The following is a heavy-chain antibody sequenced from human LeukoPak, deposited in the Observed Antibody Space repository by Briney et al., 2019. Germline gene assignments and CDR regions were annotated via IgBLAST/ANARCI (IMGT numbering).Heavy chain of an antibody. J-gene: IGHJ4*02. CDR2: ISAYEGNT. CDR3: AYSGSGGDYFDY. D-gene: IGHD3-22*01. V-gene: IGHV1-18*01. Sequence: ASVKVSCMASGYTFTSYGISWVRQAPGQGLEWMGWISAYEGNTNYAQKLQGRVTMTTDTSTSTAYMELRSLRSDDTAVYYCAYSGSGGDYFDYWGQGTLVTVSS. CDR1: GYTFTSYG.